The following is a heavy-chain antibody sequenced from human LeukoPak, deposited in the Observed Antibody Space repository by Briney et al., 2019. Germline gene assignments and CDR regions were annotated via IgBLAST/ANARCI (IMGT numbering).Heavy chain of an antibody. V-gene: IGHV3-30-3*01. CDR3: ARDPDAFDM. J-gene: IGHJ3*02. D-gene: IGHD1-14*01. CDR1: GFSFSNYW. Sequence: PGGSLRLSCAASGFSFSNYWMSWVRQVPGKGLEWVAVISYDGSNKYYADSVKGRFTISRDNSKNTLYLQMNSLRAEDTAVYYCARDPDAFDMWGQGTMVIVSS. CDR2: ISYDGSNK.